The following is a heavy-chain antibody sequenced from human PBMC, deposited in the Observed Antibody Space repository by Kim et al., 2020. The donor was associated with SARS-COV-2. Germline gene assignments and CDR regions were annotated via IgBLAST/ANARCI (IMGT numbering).Heavy chain of an antibody. J-gene: IGHJ4*02. Sequence: SETLSLTCTVSGGSISSYYWSWIRQPPGKGLEWIGYIYYSGSTNYNPSLKSRVTISVDTSKNQFSLKLSSVTAADTAVYYCARVFAYYDSSGYYYWNNHFDCWGQGTLVTVSS. CDR2: IYYSGST. CDR1: GGSISSYY. V-gene: IGHV4-59*13. D-gene: IGHD3-22*01. CDR3: ARVFAYYDSSGYYYWNNHFDC.